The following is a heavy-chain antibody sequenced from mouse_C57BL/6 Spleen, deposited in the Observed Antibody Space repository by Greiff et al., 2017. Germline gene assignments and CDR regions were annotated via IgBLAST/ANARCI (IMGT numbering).Heavy chain of an antibody. CDR2: ISYDGSN. J-gene: IGHJ2*01. D-gene: IGHD1-1*01. CDR1: GYSITSGYY. Sequence: DVQLQESGPGLVKPSQSLSLTCSVTGYSITSGYYWNWIRQFPGNKLEWMGYISYDGSNNYNPSLKNRISITRDTSKNQFFLKLNSVTTEDTATYYCAREGITTVADYFDYWGQGTTLTVSS. V-gene: IGHV3-6*01. CDR3: AREGITTVADYFDY.